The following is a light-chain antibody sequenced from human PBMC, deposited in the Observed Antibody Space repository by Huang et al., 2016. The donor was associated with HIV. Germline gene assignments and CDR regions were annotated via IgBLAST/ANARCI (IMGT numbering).Light chain of an antibody. CDR1: QAIRNF. CDR3: QKYSNDPRA. CDR2: GAS. Sequence: DIQMTQSPSSLSAAVGDRVTITCRASQAIRNFVAWYQQKPGKPPKLLIYGASTLESGVPSRCSGGGSETEFTLTIRSLQTEDVATYYCQKYSNDPRAFGQGTRVDIK. J-gene: IGKJ1*01. V-gene: IGKV1-27*01.